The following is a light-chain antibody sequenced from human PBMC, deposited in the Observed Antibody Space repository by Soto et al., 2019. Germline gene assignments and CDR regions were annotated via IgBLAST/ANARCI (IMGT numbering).Light chain of an antibody. J-gene: IGLJ1*01. CDR2: EVR. CDR3: SSYTTSSTRV. Sequence: QSVLTQPASVSGSPEQSITISCTGTGSDVGAYDFVSWYQQHPDKAPKLMIYEVRNRPSGVSNRFSGSKSVNTATLTISGLQAEDEADYYCSSYTTSSTRVFGTGTKVTV. CDR1: GSDVGAYDF. V-gene: IGLV2-14*03.